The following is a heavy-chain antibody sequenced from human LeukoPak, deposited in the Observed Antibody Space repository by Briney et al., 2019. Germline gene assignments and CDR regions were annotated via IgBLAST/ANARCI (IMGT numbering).Heavy chain of an antibody. J-gene: IGHJ4*02. Sequence: SETLSLTCAVYGGSFSGYYWSWIRQPPGKGLEWIREINHSGSTNYNPSLKSRVTISVDTSKNQFSLKLSSVTAADTAVYYCARGSPPVAWLVVVPAARPFDYWGQGTLVTVSS. V-gene: IGHV4-34*01. CDR3: ARGSPPVAWLVVVPAARPFDY. CDR2: INHSGST. D-gene: IGHD2-2*02. CDR1: GGSFSGYY.